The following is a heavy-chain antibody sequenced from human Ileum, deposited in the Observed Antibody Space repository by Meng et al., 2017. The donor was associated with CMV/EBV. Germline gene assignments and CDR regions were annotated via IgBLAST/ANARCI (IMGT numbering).Heavy chain of an antibody. Sequence: GESLKISCAASGFSFSNYALSWVRQAPGEGLEWVSAISGSGTTTYYADSVKGRFTISRDNSKSTLYLQMNSLRGEDTAVHYCASFSGYSSSSEFGCWGQGTLVTVSS. D-gene: IGHD6-6*01. J-gene: IGHJ4*02. CDR3: ASFSGYSSSSEFGC. V-gene: IGHV3-23*01. CDR2: ISGSGTTT. CDR1: GFSFSNYA.